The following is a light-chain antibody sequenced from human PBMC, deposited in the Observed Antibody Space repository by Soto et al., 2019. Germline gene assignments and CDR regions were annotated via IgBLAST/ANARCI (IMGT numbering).Light chain of an antibody. V-gene: IGKV3-15*01. CDR3: HQYNTSTLP. Sequence: EIVITQSPATLSVSPWERTTLSFRASQSLSNHLSWYQQKPGQAPRLLIYFTSTRATGIPARFSGVGSGTDVTLSISSLQSEDFSVYYCHQYNTSTLPFGGETKVE. CDR1: QSLSNH. CDR2: FTS. J-gene: IGKJ4*01.